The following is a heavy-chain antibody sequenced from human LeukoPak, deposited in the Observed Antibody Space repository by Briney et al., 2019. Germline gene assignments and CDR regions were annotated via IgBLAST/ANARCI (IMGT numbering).Heavy chain of an antibody. V-gene: IGHV1-2*02. CDR1: GYTFTSYY. CDR2: INPNSGGT. CDR3: ARDFKKSLDY. Sequence: VASVKVSCKASGYTFTSYYMHRVRQAPGQGLEWMGWINPNSGGTNYAQKFQGRVTMTRDTSISTAYMELSRLRSDDTAVYYCARDFKKSLDYWGQGTLVTVSS. J-gene: IGHJ4*02.